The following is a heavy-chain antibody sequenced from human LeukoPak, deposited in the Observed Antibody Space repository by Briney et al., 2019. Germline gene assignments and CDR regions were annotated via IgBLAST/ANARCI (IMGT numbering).Heavy chain of an antibody. CDR3: AKNGDRGAFCTGGTCYPYFYYYMDI. V-gene: IGHV3-23*01. CDR1: GITFSSCG. D-gene: IGHD2-15*01. CDR2: ISSTGGTT. Sequence: GGSLRLSCAASGITFSSCGMNWVRQAPGKGLEWVSSISSTGGTTYYADSVKGRFTISRDNSKDTLYLQMSSLRAEDTAIYYCAKNGDRGAFCTGGTCYPYFYYYMDIWGKGTTVTI. J-gene: IGHJ6*03.